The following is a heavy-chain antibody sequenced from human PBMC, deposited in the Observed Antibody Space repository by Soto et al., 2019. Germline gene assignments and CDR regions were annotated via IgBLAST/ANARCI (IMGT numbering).Heavy chain of an antibody. CDR1: GGSISSYY. J-gene: IGHJ5*02. CDR3: ARGLGGIVGGAGFDP. D-gene: IGHD1-26*01. CDR2: IYYSGST. V-gene: IGHV4-59*01. Sequence: QVQLQESGPGLVKPSETLSLTCTVSGGSISSYYWSWIRQPPGKGLEWIGYIYYSGSTDYNPSLKSRVTISVDTSKNQFSLKLTSVTAADTAVYYCARGLGGIVGGAGFDPWGQGTLVTVSS.